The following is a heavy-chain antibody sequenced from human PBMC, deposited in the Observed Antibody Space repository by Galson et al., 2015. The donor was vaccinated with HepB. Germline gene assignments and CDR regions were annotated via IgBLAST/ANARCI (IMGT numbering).Heavy chain of an antibody. CDR3: ARVTFNDLLTGYSVNPSFDY. J-gene: IGHJ4*02. V-gene: IGHV1-46*03. Sequence: SVKVSCKASGYTFSNYYIDWVRQAPGQGLEWMGRLNPSGGTTNHAQKFQGRVIMTRDTTTSTVFMELSSLKSEDTAVYYCARVTFNDLLTGYSVNPSFDYWGQGTLVTVSS. CDR1: GYTFSNYY. CDR2: LNPSGGTT. D-gene: IGHD3-9*01.